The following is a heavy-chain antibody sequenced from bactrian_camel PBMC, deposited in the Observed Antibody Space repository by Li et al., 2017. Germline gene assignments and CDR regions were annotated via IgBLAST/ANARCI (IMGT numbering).Heavy chain of an antibody. V-gene: IGHV3S55*01. CDR2: IGTGTKYAST. D-gene: IGHD1*01. CDR3: AARAGGDSSFNWLWYAY. J-gene: IGHJ4*01. Sequence: HVQLVESGGGSVQAGGSLRLSCAASGDTSTRYCMAWFRQAPGKEREGVAAIGTGTKYASTYYASSVKGRFTISLDTAKNTLHLQMNSLKPEDTAMYYCAARAGGDSSFNWLWYAYWGQGTQVTVS. CDR1: GDTSTRYC.